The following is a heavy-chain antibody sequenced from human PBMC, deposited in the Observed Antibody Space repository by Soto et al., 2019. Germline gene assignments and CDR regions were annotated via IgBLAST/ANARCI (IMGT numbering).Heavy chain of an antibody. CDR2: IIPIFGTA. Sequence: SVKVSCKASGGTFSSYAIRWVRQAPGQGLEWMGGIIPIFGTANYAQKFQGRVTITADESTSTAYMELSSLRSEDTAVYYCARAVFSPGVTALYGMDVWGQGTTVTVYS. J-gene: IGHJ6*02. CDR1: GGTFSSYA. V-gene: IGHV1-69*13. CDR3: ARAVFSPGVTALYGMDV. D-gene: IGHD3-10*01.